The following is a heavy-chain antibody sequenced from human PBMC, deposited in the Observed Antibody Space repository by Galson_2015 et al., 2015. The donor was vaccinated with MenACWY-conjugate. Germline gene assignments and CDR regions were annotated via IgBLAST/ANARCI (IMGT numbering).Heavy chain of an antibody. V-gene: IGHV3-74*01. CDR2: INSDGSAA. D-gene: IGHD2-2*01. CDR1: GFTFRRYW. CDR3: ATYCSSPSCYAKGAY. J-gene: IGHJ4*02. Sequence: SLRLSCAASGFTFRRYWMHWVRQSPEKGLVWVSRINSDGSAADYADSVKGRFTISRDNAKNTLFLQVNSLRVEDTALYYCATYCSSPSCYAKGAYWGQGTLVTVSS.